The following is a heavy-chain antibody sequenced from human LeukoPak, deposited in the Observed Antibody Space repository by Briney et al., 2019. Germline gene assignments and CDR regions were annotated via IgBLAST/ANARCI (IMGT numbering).Heavy chain of an antibody. J-gene: IGHJ4*02. CDR3: ARDLGYSSSPGVFDY. V-gene: IGHV4-59*01. D-gene: IGHD6-6*01. Sequence: SETLSLTCTVSGGSISNYYWSWIRQPPGKGPEWIGYIYYSGSTNYNPSLKSRVTISVDTSKKQFSLKLSSVTAADTAVYYCARDLGYSSSPGVFDYWGQGTLVTVSS. CDR1: GGSISNYY. CDR2: IYYSGST.